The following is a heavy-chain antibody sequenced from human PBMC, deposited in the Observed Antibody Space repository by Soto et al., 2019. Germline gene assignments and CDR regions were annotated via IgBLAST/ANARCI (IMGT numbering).Heavy chain of an antibody. V-gene: IGHV4-34*01. CDR3: ARGNLRGAYYYMDV. Sequence: SETLSLTCAVYGGSFSGYYWSWIRQPPGKGLEWIGEINHSGSTNYNPSLKSRVTISVDTSKNQFSLKLSSVTAADTAVYYCARGNLRGAYYYMDVWGKGTTVTVSS. D-gene: IGHD1-26*01. J-gene: IGHJ6*03. CDR1: GGSFSGYY. CDR2: INHSGST.